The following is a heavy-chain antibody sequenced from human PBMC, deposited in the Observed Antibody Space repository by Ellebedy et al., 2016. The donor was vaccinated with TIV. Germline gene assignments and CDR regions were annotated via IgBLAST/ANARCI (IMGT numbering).Heavy chain of an antibody. CDR1: GFTFSSYA. D-gene: IGHD3-10*01. CDR2: ISSNGGST. V-gene: IGHV3-64*01. Sequence: GESLKISCAASGFTFSSYAMHWVRQAPGKGLEYVSAISSNGGSTYYANSVKGRFTISRDNSKNTLYLQMGSLRAEDMAVYYCARGILWFGELPPSGWFGPWGQGTLVTVSS. J-gene: IGHJ5*02. CDR3: ARGILWFGELPPSGWFGP.